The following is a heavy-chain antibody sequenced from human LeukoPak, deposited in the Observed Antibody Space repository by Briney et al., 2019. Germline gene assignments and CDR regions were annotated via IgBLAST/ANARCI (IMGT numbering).Heavy chain of an antibody. D-gene: IGHD5-18*01. CDR1: GYTFTSYD. J-gene: IGHJ6*02. Sequence: VASVNVSCKASGYTFTSYDINWVRQATGQGLEWMGWMNPNSGNTGYAQKFQGRVTMTRNTSISTAYMELSSLRSEDTAVYYCARYNTDSYGNYYYGMDVWGQGTTVTVSS. CDR3: ARYNTDSYGNYYYGMDV. V-gene: IGHV1-8*01. CDR2: MNPNSGNT.